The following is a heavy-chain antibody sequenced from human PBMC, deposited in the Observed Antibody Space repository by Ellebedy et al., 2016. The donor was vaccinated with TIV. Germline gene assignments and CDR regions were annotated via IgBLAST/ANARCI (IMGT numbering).Heavy chain of an antibody. Sequence: MPSETLSLTCAVYGGSFSGFFWSWIRQAPGTGLEWIGEVDYSGNTNYNPSLRSRVTLSVDTSKFQVSLKLTSVTAADSAVYFCARTGCSGGSCYDYWGQGALVTVTS. CDR1: GGSFSGFF. J-gene: IGHJ4*02. CDR3: ARTGCSGGSCYDY. V-gene: IGHV4-34*01. D-gene: IGHD2-15*01. CDR2: VDYSGNT.